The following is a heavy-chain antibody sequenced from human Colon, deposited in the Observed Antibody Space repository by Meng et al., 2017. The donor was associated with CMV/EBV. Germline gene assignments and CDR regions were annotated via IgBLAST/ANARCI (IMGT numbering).Heavy chain of an antibody. Sequence: LPCAACGFTFTNAAMSWVRQASGKGLEWIGRIKSKIDGGKIDYAAPVRGRFAISRDDSKATVYLQIDTLEIEDTGMYYCTTLLRGFWGQGTLVTVSS. CDR3: TTLLRGF. D-gene: IGHD2-15*01. CDR1: GFTFTNAA. V-gene: IGHV3-15*01. J-gene: IGHJ4*02. CDR2: IKSKIDGGKI.